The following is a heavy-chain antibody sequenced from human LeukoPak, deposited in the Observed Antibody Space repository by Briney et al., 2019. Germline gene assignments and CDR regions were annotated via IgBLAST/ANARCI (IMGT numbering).Heavy chain of an antibody. CDR1: GGTFSSYA. CDR3: ARGYSSGWYVFDY. Sequence: SVKVSCKASGGTFSSYAISWVRQAPGQGLEWMGRIIPTLGIANYAQKFQGRVTITADKSTSTAYMELSSLRSEDTAVYYCARGYSSGWYVFDYWGQGTLVTVSS. V-gene: IGHV1-69*04. D-gene: IGHD6-19*01. J-gene: IGHJ4*02. CDR2: IIPTLGIA.